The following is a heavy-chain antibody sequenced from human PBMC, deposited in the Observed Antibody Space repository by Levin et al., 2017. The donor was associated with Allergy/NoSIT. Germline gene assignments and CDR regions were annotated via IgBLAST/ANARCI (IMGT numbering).Heavy chain of an antibody. CDR3: TTEVGILTGYYTEAKKLHYYYYYGMDV. D-gene: IGHD3-9*01. Sequence: GGSLRLSCAASGFTFSNAWMSWVRQAPGKGLEWVGRIKSKTDGGTTDYAAPVKGRFTISRDDSKNTLYLQMNSLKTEDTAVYYCTTEVGILTGYYTEAKKLHYYYYYGMDVWGQGTTVTVSS. J-gene: IGHJ6*02. V-gene: IGHV3-15*01. CDR2: IKSKTDGGTT. CDR1: GFTFSNAW.